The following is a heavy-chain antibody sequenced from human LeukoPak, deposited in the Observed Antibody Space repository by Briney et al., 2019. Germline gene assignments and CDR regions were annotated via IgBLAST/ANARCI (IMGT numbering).Heavy chain of an antibody. CDR2: IYYSGTT. V-gene: IGHV4-39*01. CDR3: AGSPSSSSSLRDY. D-gene: IGHD6-13*01. CDR1: GASIINSNYY. J-gene: IGHJ4*02. Sequence: SETLSLTCTVSGASIINSNYYWGWIRQPPGKGLEWIGSIYYSGTTHYNPSLKSRITISVDTSTNQFSLKVISVTTADTAVYYCAGSPSSSSSLRDYWGQGTLVTVSS.